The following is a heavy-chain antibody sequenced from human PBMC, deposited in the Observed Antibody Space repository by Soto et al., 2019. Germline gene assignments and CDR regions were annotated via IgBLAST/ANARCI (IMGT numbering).Heavy chain of an antibody. CDR2: IMPIFPTP. Sequence: QVQLVQSGAEVKKPGSSVTVSCKASGGTFGNSAISWVRQAPGQGLEWMGGIMPIFPTPDYAQKFQERVTITADESTSTAYMELTSLRSEDTAVYYCARDKDRQQIGGNHYYGMDVWGQGTTVTV. D-gene: IGHD1-26*01. J-gene: IGHJ6*02. V-gene: IGHV1-69*12. CDR1: GGTFGNSA. CDR3: ARDKDRQQIGGNHYYGMDV.